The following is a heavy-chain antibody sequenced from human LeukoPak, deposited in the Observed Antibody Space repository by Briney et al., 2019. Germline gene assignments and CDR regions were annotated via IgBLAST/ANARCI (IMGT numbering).Heavy chain of an antibody. V-gene: IGHV3-23*01. CDR2: ISGGGGST. CDR3: ASTSPPLYYYYYYMDV. D-gene: IGHD2-8*01. J-gene: IGHJ6*03. Sequence: GGSLRLSCAASGFTFSSYAMSWVRQAPGKGLEWVSAISGGGGSTYYADSVKGRFTISRDNSKNTLYLQMNSLRAEDTAVYYCASTSPPLYYYYYYMDVWGKGTTVTISS. CDR1: GFTFSSYA.